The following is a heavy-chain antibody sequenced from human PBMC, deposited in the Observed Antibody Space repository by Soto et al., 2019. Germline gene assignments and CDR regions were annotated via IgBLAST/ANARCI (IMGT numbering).Heavy chain of an antibody. J-gene: IGHJ4*02. V-gene: IGHV3-23*01. CDR2: ISGSGGST. CDR3: AKDSRAITMVRGVIILLYFDY. D-gene: IGHD3-10*01. CDR1: GFTFSSYA. Sequence: GGSLRLSCAASGFTFSSYAMSWVRQAPGKGLEWVSAISGSGGSTYYADSVKGRFTISRDNSKNTLYLQMNSLRAEDTAVYYCAKDSRAITMVRGVIILLYFDYWGQGTLVTVSS.